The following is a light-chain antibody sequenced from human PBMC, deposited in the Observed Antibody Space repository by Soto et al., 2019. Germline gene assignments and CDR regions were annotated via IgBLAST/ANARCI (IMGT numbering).Light chain of an antibody. CDR1: QGISSY. Sequence: DIQLTQSPSFLSASVGDRVTITCRASQGISSYLAWYQQKPGKAPKLLIYGASTLQSRVPSRFSGSGSGTEFTLTISSLQPEDFATYYCQQINSYPLTFGGGTKVEIK. CDR2: GAS. V-gene: IGKV1-9*01. CDR3: QQINSYPLT. J-gene: IGKJ4*01.